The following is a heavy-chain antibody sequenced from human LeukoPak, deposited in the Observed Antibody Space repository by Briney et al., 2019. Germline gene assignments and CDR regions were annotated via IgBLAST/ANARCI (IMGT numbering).Heavy chain of an antibody. V-gene: IGHV1-18*01. CDR1: GYTFTSYG. CDR3: ARYDSSGYYSTDAFDI. CDR2: ISAYNGNT. Sequence: GASVKVSCKASGYTFTSYGISWVRQAPGQGLEWMGWISAYNGNTNYAQKLQGRVTMTTDTSTSTAYMELRSLRSDDTAVYYCARYDSSGYYSTDAFDIWGQGTMVTVSS. D-gene: IGHD3-22*01. J-gene: IGHJ3*02.